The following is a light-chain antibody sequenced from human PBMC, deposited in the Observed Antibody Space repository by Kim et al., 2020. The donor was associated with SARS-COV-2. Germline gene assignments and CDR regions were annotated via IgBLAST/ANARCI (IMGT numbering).Light chain of an antibody. Sequence: GQRVTISCSGSSSNIGSHSVNWYQQLPGTAPKLLIYINDQRPSGVPDRFSGSKSGTSASLAISGLQSEDEADYYCAAWDDRLNGGVFGGGTKLTVL. CDR1: SSNIGSHS. CDR2: IND. CDR3: AAWDDRLNGGV. J-gene: IGLJ3*02. V-gene: IGLV1-44*01.